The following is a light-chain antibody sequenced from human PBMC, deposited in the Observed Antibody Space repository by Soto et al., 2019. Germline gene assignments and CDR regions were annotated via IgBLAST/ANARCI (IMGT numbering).Light chain of an antibody. CDR1: QSVKSNY. CDR3: QHYDGSPRT. J-gene: IGKJ2*01. CDR2: GVF. Sequence: ETVLTQSRGSVYLSPGERASISCRTSQSVKSNYLAWYQQKPGQAPRLLIYGVFNRATGIPDRFSGSGSGTDFTLTISGLEPEDSAVYYCQHYDGSPRTFGQGTKLEIK. V-gene: IGKV3-20*01.